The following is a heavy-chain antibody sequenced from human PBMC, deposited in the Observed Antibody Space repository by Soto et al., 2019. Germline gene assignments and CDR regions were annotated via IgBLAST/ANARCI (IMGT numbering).Heavy chain of an antibody. V-gene: IGHV3-23*01. CDR1: GFTFNNYA. CDR3: AKILVGARSAFDF. CDR2: VSGSGLTK. D-gene: IGHD1-26*01. J-gene: IGHJ3*01. Sequence: EVQLLESGGDLVQPGGSLRLSCAASGFTFNNYAMTWVRQAPGKGLEWVSGVSGSGLTKHYSDTVKGRFTIYRDNSKNTLSLQMNSLRAEDTAVYFCAKILVGARSAFDFWGRGTKVTISS.